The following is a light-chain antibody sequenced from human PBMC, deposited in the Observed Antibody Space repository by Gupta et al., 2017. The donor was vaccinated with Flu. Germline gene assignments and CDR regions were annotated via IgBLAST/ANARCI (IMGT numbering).Light chain of an antibody. J-gene: IGLJ1*01. Sequence: TSSDIGGYNYVTWYQQHPGKAPKLMIYDVSKRPSGVPDRFSGSKSGNTASLTISGRQAEDEADYYCCSWAGGGFYVFGTGTKVTVL. CDR3: CSWAGGGFYV. V-gene: IGLV2-11*01. CDR2: DVS. CDR1: SSDIGGYNY.